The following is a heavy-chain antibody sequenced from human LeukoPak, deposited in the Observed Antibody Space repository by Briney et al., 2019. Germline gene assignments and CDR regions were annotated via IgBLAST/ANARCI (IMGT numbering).Heavy chain of an antibody. CDR1: GYTFTGFY. Sequence: ASVKVSCKASGYTFTGFYLHWVRQAPGQGLEWMGRIDPNSGATDYAQKFQGRVTMTRDTSICTAYMELSGLRSDDTAVYYCARDWGSGTYDSWGQGPLITVSS. J-gene: IGHJ5*01. CDR3: ARDWGSGTYDS. V-gene: IGHV1-2*06. D-gene: IGHD1-26*01. CDR2: IDPNSGAT.